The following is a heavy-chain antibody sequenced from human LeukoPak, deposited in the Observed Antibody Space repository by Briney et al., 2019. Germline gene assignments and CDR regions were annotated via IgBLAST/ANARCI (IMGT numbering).Heavy chain of an antibody. J-gene: IGHJ4*02. V-gene: IGHV1-2*02. CDR3: VRDPEYNYYFDY. D-gene: IGHD5-24*01. Sequence: ASVKVSCKASGYTFTGYYMHWVRQAPGQGLEWMGWINPNSGGTNYAQKFQGRVAMTRDTSISTAYMELSRLRSDDTAVYYCVRDPEYNYYFDYWGQGTLVTVSS. CDR1: GYTFTGYY. CDR2: INPNSGGT.